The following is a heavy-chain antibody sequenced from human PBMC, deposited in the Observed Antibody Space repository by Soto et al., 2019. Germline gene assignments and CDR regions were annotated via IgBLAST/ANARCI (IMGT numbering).Heavy chain of an antibody. D-gene: IGHD2-8*02. CDR2: FSLSGTT. CDR3: ARGMTPPGAPAWYYFDS. V-gene: IGHV4-4*07. J-gene: IGHJ4*02. Sequence: SETLSLTCTVSGASITGSSYGSWIRQPAGKGLEWIGRFSLSGTTNYNPSLRSRVTMSADVSKNQFSLRLTSVTAADTALYYCARGMTPPGAPAWYYFDSWGQGTLVTVSS. CDR1: GASITGSSY.